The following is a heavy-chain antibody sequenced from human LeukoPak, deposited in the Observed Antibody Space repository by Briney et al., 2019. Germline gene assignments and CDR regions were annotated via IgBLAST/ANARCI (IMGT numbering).Heavy chain of an antibody. CDR2: ISYDGSNK. CDR1: GFTFSSYA. V-gene: IGHV3-30-3*01. D-gene: IGHD3-3*01. CDR3: VRVNYDFWSGYSHFDY. J-gene: IGHJ4*02. Sequence: GRSLRLSCAASGFTFSSYAMHWVRQAPGKGLEWVAVISYDGSNKYYADSVKGRFTISRDNSKNTLYLQMNSLRAEDTAVYYCVRVNYDFWSGYSHFDYWGQGTLVTVSS.